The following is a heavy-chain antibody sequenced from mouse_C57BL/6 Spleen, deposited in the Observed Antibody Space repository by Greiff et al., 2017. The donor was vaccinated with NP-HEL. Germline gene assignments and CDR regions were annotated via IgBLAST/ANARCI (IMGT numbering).Heavy chain of an antibody. J-gene: IGHJ4*01. V-gene: IGHV1-66*01. D-gene: IGHD1-1*01. CDR1: GYSFTSYY. Sequence: VQLQQSGPELVKPGASVKISCKASGYSFTSYYIHWVKQRPGQGLEWIGWIYPGSGNTKYNEKFKDKATLTADTSSSTAYMQLSSLTSEDSAVYYCARRAYGSSVYAMDYWGQGTSVTVSS. CDR3: ARRAYGSSVYAMDY. CDR2: IYPGSGNT.